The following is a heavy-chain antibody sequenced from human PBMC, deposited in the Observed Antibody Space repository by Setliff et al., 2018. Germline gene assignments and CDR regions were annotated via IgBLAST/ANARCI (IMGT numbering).Heavy chain of an antibody. V-gene: IGHV1-69*10. CDR3: ARDPIVAAADGNWFDP. CDR2: IIPILGIA. D-gene: IGHD6-13*01. J-gene: IGHJ5*02. Sequence: SVKVSCKASGYTFTSYGISWVRQAPGQGLEWMGWIIPILGIANYAQKFQGRVTITTDESTSTAYMELSSLRSEDTAVYYCARDPIVAAADGNWFDPWGQGTLVTVSS. CDR1: GYTFTSYG.